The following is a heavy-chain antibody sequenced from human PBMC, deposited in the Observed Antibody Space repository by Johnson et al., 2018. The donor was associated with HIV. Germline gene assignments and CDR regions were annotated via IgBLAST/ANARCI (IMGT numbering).Heavy chain of an antibody. CDR3: ARDHMGPVNRRVQWLVPRGVDF. V-gene: IGHV3-9*01. J-gene: IGHJ3*01. CDR2: ISLDSGRI. CDR1: GFTFDDYA. D-gene: IGHD6-19*01. Sequence: VQLVESGGGLVQPGRSLRLSCAASGFTFDDYAMHWVRQAPGKGLEWVSGISLDSGRIGYTDSVKDRFTISRDNAKNSLYLQMNSLRAEDTALYYCARDHMGPVNRRVQWLVPRGVDFWGQGTMVTVSS.